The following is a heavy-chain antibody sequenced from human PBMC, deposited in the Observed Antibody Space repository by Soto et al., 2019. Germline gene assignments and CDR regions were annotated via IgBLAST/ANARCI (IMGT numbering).Heavy chain of an antibody. D-gene: IGHD5-12*01. CDR2: IIPIFGTA. Sequence: ASVKVSCKASGGTFSSCAISWVRQAPGQGLEWMGGIIPIFGTANYAQKFQGRVTITADKSTSTAYMELSSLRSEDTAVYYCARSRSSGYDWDYYYYGMDVWGQGTTVTVSS. J-gene: IGHJ6*02. CDR1: GGTFSSCA. CDR3: ARSRSSGYDWDYYYYGMDV. V-gene: IGHV1-69*06.